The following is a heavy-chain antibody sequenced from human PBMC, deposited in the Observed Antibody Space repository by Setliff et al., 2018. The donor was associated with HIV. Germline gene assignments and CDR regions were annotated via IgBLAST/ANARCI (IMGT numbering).Heavy chain of an antibody. Sequence: KTSETLSLTCTVSGYSIGSDYWWGWIRQPPGKGLEWIGSIYHSGNTYYNPSLKSRVIISVDTSRNQFSLRLSSVTAADTAVYYCARAPTGVTNAFDIWGQGTMVTVSS. J-gene: IGHJ3*02. V-gene: IGHV4-38-2*02. CDR3: ARAPTGVTNAFDI. CDR2: IYHSGNT. D-gene: IGHD2-8*02. CDR1: GYSIGSDYW.